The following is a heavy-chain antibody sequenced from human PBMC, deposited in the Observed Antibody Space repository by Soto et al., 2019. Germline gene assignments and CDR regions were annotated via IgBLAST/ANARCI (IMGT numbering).Heavy chain of an antibody. J-gene: IGHJ4*02. Sequence: GGSLRLSCVASGFTFSSYAMSWVRQAQGKGLEWVSGISGSGGSTYYADSVKGRFTISRDNSKNTLYLQMNSLRAEDTAVYYCAKDRKSGSGWYWDYPGQGSLVTVSS. CDR1: GFTFSSYA. CDR2: ISGSGGST. D-gene: IGHD6-19*01. CDR3: AKDRKSGSGWYWDY. V-gene: IGHV3-23*01.